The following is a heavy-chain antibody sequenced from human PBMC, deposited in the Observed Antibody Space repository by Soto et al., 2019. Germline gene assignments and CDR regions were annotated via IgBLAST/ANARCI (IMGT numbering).Heavy chain of an antibody. J-gene: IGHJ5*02. CDR3: AKTGIEGLRVYARGNWFDP. Sequence: GGSLRLSCAVSGFTVSNNYMSWVRQAPGKGLEGVSVIYSGGYTAYGDSVKGRFTISRDNSKNTLYLQMNSLRAEDTAVYYCAKTGIEGLRVYARGNWFDPWGQGTLVTVSS. CDR1: GFTVSNNY. D-gene: IGHD2-8*01. CDR2: IYSGGYT. V-gene: IGHV3-53*01.